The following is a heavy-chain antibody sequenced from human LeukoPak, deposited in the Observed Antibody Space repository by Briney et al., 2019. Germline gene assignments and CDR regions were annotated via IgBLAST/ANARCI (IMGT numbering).Heavy chain of an antibody. CDR2: ISSRGSTI. Sequence: GGSLRLSCEASGFSLSSYEMDWVRQAPGKGLEWVSHISSRGSTIYYADSVKGRFAISRDNAKNSLYLQMNSLRAEDTAVYYCARVGWVLRYAFDIWGQGTMVTVSS. CDR1: GFSLSSYE. V-gene: IGHV3-48*03. D-gene: IGHD3-16*01. CDR3: ARVGWVLRYAFDI. J-gene: IGHJ3*02.